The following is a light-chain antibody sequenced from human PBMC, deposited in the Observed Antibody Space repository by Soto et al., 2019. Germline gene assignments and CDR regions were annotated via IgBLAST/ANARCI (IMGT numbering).Light chain of an antibody. CDR1: QSPSSY. Sequence: DIQMTQSPSSLSASIGDRVTITCRASQSPSSYLNWYQQKPGKAPKLLIYAASSLQSGVPSRFSGSGSGTDFTLAISSLQPEDFATYYCQQSYSTPYTFGQGTKLEIK. CDR3: QQSYSTPYT. J-gene: IGKJ2*01. CDR2: AAS. V-gene: IGKV1-39*01.